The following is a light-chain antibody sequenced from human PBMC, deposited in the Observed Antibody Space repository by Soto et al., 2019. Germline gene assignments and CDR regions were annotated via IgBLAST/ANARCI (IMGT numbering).Light chain of an antibody. CDR3: QQYGSSPPLT. CDR2: GAS. Sequence: EIVLTQSPGTLSLSPGERATLSCRASQSVSSNYLAWYQQKPGQAPRLLIYGASSRATGIPGRFSGSGSGTAFTLTISRLEPEDFAVYYCQQYGSSPPLTFGGGTKVEIK. V-gene: IGKV3-20*01. CDR1: QSVSSNY. J-gene: IGKJ4*01.